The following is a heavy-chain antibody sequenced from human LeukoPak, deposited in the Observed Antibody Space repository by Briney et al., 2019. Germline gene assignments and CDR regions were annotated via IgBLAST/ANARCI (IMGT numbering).Heavy chain of an antibody. CDR2: IYSGGST. Sequence: GGSLRLSCAASGSTVSSNYMSWVRQAPGKGLEWVSVIYSGGSTHYTDSVRGRFTISRDNSKNTLYLQMNSLRVDDTAMYYCAREITMVRGVPMYYFDYWGQGILVTVSS. CDR3: AREITMVRGVPMYYFDY. CDR1: GSTVSSNY. V-gene: IGHV3-66*02. D-gene: IGHD3-10*01. J-gene: IGHJ4*02.